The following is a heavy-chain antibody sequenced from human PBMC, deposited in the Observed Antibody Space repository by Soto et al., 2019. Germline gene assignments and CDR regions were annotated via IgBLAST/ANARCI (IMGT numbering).Heavy chain of an antibody. J-gene: IGHJ3*02. V-gene: IGHV3-7*01. D-gene: IGHD6-19*01. Sequence: GGSLRLSCAASGFTFSSYWMSWVRQAPGKGLEWVANIKQDGSEKYYVDSVKGRFAISRDNAKNSLYLQMNSLRAEDTAVYYCARDRLQWLVLFKKLDAFDIWGQGTMVTVSS. CDR3: ARDRLQWLVLFKKLDAFDI. CDR2: IKQDGSEK. CDR1: GFTFSSYW.